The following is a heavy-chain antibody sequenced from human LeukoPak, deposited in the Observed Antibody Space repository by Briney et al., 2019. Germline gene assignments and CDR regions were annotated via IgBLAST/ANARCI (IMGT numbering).Heavy chain of an antibody. Sequence: SETLSLTCTVSGYSISSGYYWGCIRQPPGKGLEWIGSIYHRGSTNNNPSLKSRVTISVDTSKNQFSLKLSSVTAADTAVYYCARVGVSSSWGHVWLDPWGQGTLVTVSS. CDR2: IYHRGST. CDR1: GYSISSGYY. CDR3: ARVGVSSSWGHVWLDP. D-gene: IGHD6-13*01. V-gene: IGHV4-38-2*02. J-gene: IGHJ5*02.